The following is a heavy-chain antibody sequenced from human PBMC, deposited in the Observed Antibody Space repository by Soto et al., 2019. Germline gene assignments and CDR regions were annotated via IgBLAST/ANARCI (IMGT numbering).Heavy chain of an antibody. D-gene: IGHD1-1*01. V-gene: IGHV1-24*01. CDR3: ATLFGSLERPYSMDV. J-gene: IGHJ6*03. CDR2: FDPEDGET. CDR1: GYTLTELS. Sequence: ASVKVSCKVSGYTLTELSMHWVRQAPGKGLEWMGGFDPEDGETIYAQKFQGRVTMTEDTSTDTAYMELSSLRSEDTAVYYCATLFGSLERPYSMDVWGKGPPVTVSS.